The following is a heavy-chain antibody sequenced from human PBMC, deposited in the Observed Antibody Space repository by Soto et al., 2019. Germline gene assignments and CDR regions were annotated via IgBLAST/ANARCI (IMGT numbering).Heavy chain of an antibody. CDR3: AHSQAPYDSSGYYRTRFDY. CDR1: GFSLSTSGVG. D-gene: IGHD3-22*01. Sequence: QITLKESGPTLVKPTQTLTLTCTFSGFSLSTSGVGVGWIRQPPGKALEWLALIYWDDDKRYSPSLKSRLTITKDTSKNLVVLTMTNMDPVDTATYYCAHSQAPYDSSGYYRTRFDYWGQGTLVTVSS. V-gene: IGHV2-5*02. J-gene: IGHJ4*02. CDR2: IYWDDDK.